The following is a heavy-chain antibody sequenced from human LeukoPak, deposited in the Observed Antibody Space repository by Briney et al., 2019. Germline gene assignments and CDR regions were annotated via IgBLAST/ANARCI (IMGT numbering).Heavy chain of an antibody. Sequence: PGGSLRLSCAASGFTFSSYWMSWVRQAPGKGLEWVANITQDGSEKYYVDSVKGRFTISRDNAKNSLYLQMNSLRAEDTAVYYCARDVTDYYDSSGYDWFDPWGQGTLVTVSS. J-gene: IGHJ5*02. D-gene: IGHD3-22*01. CDR2: ITQDGSEK. CDR1: GFTFSSYW. V-gene: IGHV3-7*01. CDR3: ARDVTDYYDSSGYDWFDP.